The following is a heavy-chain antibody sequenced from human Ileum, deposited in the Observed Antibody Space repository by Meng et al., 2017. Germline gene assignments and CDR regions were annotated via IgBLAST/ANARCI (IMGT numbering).Heavy chain of an antibody. Sequence: VHLQGSGQGLVKPSGTLSLTVAVSGGSISSGTWWSWVRQPPGKGLQWIGEFHPGSGATYNPSLKARVTISVDTSMQQFSLQLTSVTAADTAVYYCAKNGAYCLESWGQGTLVTVSS. CDR1: GGSISSGTW. D-gene: IGHD2-21*01. CDR3: AKNGAYCLES. CDR2: FHPGSGA. J-gene: IGHJ4*02. V-gene: IGHV4-4*02.